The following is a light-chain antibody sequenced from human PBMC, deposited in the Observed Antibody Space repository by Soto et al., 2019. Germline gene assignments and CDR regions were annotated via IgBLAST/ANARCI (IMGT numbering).Light chain of an antibody. J-gene: IGKJ1*01. CDR1: QSVRYNY. CDR2: GVS. V-gene: IGKV3-20*01. CDR3: QQFGGSPGT. Sequence: EMVLTQSPGTLSLSPGECTTLSSRASQSVRYNYLAWYQQKPGQAPRLLIYGVSTRATGIPDRFSGSGSGTDFTLTISRLEPEDFAVYYCQQFGGSPGTFGQGTKLEIK.